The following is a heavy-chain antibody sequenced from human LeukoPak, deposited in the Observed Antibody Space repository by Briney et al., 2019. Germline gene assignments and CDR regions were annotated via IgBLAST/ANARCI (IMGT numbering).Heavy chain of an antibody. Sequence: PGGSLRLSCAASGFTFSSYGMHWVRQAPGKGLEWVAFIRYDGSNKYYADSVKGRFTISRDNSKNTLHLQMNSLRAEDTAVYYCAKEGYCSGGSCYSPYYFDYWGQGTLVTVSS. D-gene: IGHD2-15*01. CDR3: AKEGYCSGGSCYSPYYFDY. V-gene: IGHV3-30*02. J-gene: IGHJ4*02. CDR2: IRYDGSNK. CDR1: GFTFSSYG.